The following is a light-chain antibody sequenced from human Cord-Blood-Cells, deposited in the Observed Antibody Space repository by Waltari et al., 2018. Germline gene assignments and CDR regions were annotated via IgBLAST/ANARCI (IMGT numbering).Light chain of an antibody. CDR2: GAS. CDR3: QQYGSSPPLT. J-gene: IGKJ1*01. CDR1: QSVRSSY. V-gene: IGKV3-20*01. Sequence: ELVLTQSSGTLSSSPGERATLSCRASQSVRSSYLAWYQQKPGQAPRRRIYGASSRATGIPDRFSGSGSETDFTLTISRLEPEDFAVYYCQQYGSSPPLTFGQGTKVEIK.